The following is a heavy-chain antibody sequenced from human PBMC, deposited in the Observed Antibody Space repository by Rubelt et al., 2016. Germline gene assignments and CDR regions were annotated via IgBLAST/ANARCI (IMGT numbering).Heavy chain of an antibody. D-gene: IGHD3-3*01. V-gene: IGHV3-48*03. CDR1: GFTFSSYE. Sequence: GGGLVQPGGSLRLSCAASGFTFSSYEMSWVRQAPGQGLVWVSHISSSGSTIHYADSVKGRFTISRDNAKNSLYLQMNSLRAEDTAVYYCARGIWKFDYWGQGTLVTVSS. CDR2: ISSSGSTI. J-gene: IGHJ4*02. CDR3: ARGIWKFDY.